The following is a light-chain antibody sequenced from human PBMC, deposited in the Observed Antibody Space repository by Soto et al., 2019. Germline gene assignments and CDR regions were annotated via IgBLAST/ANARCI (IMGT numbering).Light chain of an antibody. V-gene: IGKV1-33*01. Sequence: DIQMTQSPSSLSASVGDRVTITCQAIQDISKYLNWYQQKPGKAPKLLIYDAFNLETEVPSRFSGSGSSTDFTFAISSLQPEDIATYYCQQYDDLSITFGQGTRLEIK. CDR3: QQYDDLSIT. CDR2: DAF. CDR1: QDISKY. J-gene: IGKJ5*01.